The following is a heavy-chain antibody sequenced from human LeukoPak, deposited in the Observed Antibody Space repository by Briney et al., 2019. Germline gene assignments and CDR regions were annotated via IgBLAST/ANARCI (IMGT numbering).Heavy chain of an antibody. J-gene: IGHJ4*02. V-gene: IGHV4-30-2*01. CDR1: GGSISSGGYS. D-gene: IGHD3-10*01. CDR3: ARLRRFGETIDEFDY. CDR2: IYHSGST. Sequence: NPSEALSLTCAVSGGSISSGGYSWSWIRQPPGKGLEWIGYIYHSGSTYYNPSLKSRVTISVHRSKNQFSLKLSSVTAADTAVYYCARLRRFGETIDEFDYWGQGTLVTVSS.